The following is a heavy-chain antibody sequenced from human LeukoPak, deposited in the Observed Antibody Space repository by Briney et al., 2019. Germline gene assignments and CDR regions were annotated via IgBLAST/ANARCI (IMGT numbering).Heavy chain of an antibody. V-gene: IGHV4-39*07. CDR2: IYYSGST. CDR1: GGSISSGTYY. Sequence: SETLSLTCTVSGGSISSGTYYWGWIRQPPGKGLECIGTIYYSGSTSYNPSLKSRVTISVDTSKNQFSLKLSSVTAADTAVYYCASAMIGVPDDAFDIWGQGTMVTVSS. J-gene: IGHJ3*02. CDR3: ASAMIGVPDDAFDI. D-gene: IGHD3-22*01.